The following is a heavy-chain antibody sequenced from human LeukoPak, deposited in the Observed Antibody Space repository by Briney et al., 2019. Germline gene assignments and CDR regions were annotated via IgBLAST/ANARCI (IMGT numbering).Heavy chain of an antibody. J-gene: IGHJ4*02. CDR1: EFTFSSYG. CDR3: AKDQGMVVPAAMFSFFDY. Sequence: GGCLRLSCAASEFTFSSYGMSWVRQAPGKGLGWVSSISGSGGSTQYADSVQGRFTISRDNSKNTLYLQMNSLRAEDTAVYYCAKDQGMVVPAAMFSFFDYWGQGTLVTVSS. CDR2: ISGSGGST. V-gene: IGHV3-23*01. D-gene: IGHD2-2*01.